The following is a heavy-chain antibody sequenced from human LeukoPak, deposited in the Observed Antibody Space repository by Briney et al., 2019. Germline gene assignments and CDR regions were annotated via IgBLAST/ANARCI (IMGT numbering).Heavy chain of an antibody. J-gene: IGHJ4*02. CDR3: ARGMITFGGVVFY. Sequence: GGSLRLSCAASGFTFSSYWMNWVRQTPGKGLEWVAYIKQDGSEKYYVDSVKGRFFISRDNAKNSLYLQMNSLRAEDTAVYYYARGMITFGGVVFYWGQGALVTVSS. CDR2: IKQDGSEK. CDR1: GFTFSSYW. D-gene: IGHD3-16*01. V-gene: IGHV3-7*01.